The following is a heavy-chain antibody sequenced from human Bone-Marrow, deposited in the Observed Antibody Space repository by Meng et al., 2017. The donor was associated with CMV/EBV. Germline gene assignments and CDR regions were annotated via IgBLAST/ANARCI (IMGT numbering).Heavy chain of an antibody. D-gene: IGHD1-1*01. CDR3: AREYRQRSLIQLWHYYYYAMDV. V-gene: IGHV1-69*10. Sequence: SVKVSCKASGGTFSSYAISWVRQAPGQGLEWMGGIIPILGIANYAQKFQGRVTMTTDTSTSTAYMELRSLRSDDTAVYYCAREYRQRSLIQLWHYYYYAMDVWGQGTTVTVSS. CDR2: IIPILGIA. CDR1: GGTFSSYA. J-gene: IGHJ6*02.